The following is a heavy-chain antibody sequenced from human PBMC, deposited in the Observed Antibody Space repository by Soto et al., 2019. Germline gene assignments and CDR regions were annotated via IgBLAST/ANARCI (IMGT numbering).Heavy chain of an antibody. D-gene: IGHD1-26*01. Sequence: QVQLVESGGGVVQPGRSLRLSCAASVFTFSSYGMHWVRQAPGKGLEWVAVIWYDGSNKYYADSVKGRFTISRDNSKNTLYLQMNSLRAEDTAVYYCARERGATTYYYYGMDVWGQGTTVTVSS. J-gene: IGHJ6*02. CDR2: IWYDGSNK. CDR3: ARERGATTYYYYGMDV. CDR1: VFTFSSYG. V-gene: IGHV3-33*01.